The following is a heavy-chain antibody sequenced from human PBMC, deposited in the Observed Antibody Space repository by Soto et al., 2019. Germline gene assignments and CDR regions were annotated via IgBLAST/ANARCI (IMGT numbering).Heavy chain of an antibody. CDR1: GGSFSGYY. J-gene: IGHJ4*02. D-gene: IGHD3-22*01. Sequence: SETLSLTCAVYGGSFSGYYWSWIRQPPGKGLEWIGEINHSGSTNYNPSLKSRVTISVDTSKNQFSLKLSSVTAADTAVYYCATSGLDYYDSSGYSYWGQGTLVTVSS. CDR3: ATSGLDYYDSSGYSY. CDR2: INHSGST. V-gene: IGHV4-34*01.